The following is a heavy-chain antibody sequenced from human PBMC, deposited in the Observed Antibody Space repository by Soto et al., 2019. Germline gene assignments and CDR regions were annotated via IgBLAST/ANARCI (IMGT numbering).Heavy chain of an antibody. J-gene: IGHJ4*02. CDR3: AKVGVHLGDIATHFDY. CDR2: ISGSGGST. V-gene: IGHV3-23*01. Sequence: EVQLLESGGGLVQPGGSLRLSCAASGFTFSSYAMSWVRQAPGKGLEWVSAISGSGGSTYYADSVKGRFTISRDNSKNTLYLQMNSLRAEDTAVYYCAKVGVHLGDIATHFDYWGQGTLVTVSS. D-gene: IGHD5-18*01. CDR1: GFTFSSYA.